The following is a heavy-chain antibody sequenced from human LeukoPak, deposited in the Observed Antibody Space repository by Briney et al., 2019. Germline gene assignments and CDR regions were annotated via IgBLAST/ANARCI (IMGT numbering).Heavy chain of an antibody. CDR1: GLTVSNNY. J-gene: IGHJ4*02. D-gene: IGHD2-21*02. CDR3: ARSLGGDSTY. Sequence: GGSLRLSCAASGLTVSNNYMSRVRQAPGKGLEWVSVIYGGGTTVYADSVKGRFTISRDSSKNTVYLQMNSLRAEDTAVYYCARSLGGDSTYWGQGTLVTVSS. CDR2: IYGGGTT. V-gene: IGHV3-53*01.